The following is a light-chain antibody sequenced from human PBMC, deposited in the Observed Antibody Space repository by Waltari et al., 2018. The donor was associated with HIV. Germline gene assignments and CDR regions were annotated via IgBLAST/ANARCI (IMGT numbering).Light chain of an antibody. CDR3: CSYVPVREFVV. V-gene: IGLV2-23*02. CDR1: DSVPPGQHS. Sequence: QSALTQPAAVSGSPGQSIVIPCSGLDSVPPGQHSVSWYHQMPGTVPQLLIFAVFKRASGSSARLWSIQSGDTACLTLSDLQADDDGDYYCCSYVPVREFVVFGGGTKVTVL. J-gene: IGLJ2*01. CDR2: AVF.